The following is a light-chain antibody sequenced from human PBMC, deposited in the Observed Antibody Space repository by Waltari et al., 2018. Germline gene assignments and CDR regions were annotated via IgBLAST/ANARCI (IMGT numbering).Light chain of an antibody. J-gene: IGLJ2*01. Sequence: QSALTQPPSASGSPGQSVTISCTGTSSDVGRSNFVSWYQQHPGKAPKLIIYEVNKRPSGVPDRFSGSKSGNTASLTVSGLQAEDDADYHCSSYGGNNNLVFGGGTKLTVL. V-gene: IGLV2-8*01. CDR1: SSDVGRSNF. CDR2: EVN. CDR3: SSYGGNNNLV.